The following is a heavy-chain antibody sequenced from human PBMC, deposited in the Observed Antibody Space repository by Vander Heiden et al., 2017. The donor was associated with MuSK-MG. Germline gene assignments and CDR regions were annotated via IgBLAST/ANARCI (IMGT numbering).Heavy chain of an antibody. J-gene: IGHJ4*02. CDR2: ISGSGGST. CDR3: AKAPYNNARPPYFDF. V-gene: IGHV3-23*01. CDR1: GFTFSSYT. D-gene: IGHD1-20*01. Sequence: EVQLLASGGGLVQPGGSRRPSCAASGFTFSSYTITWVRQAPGKGLEWVSSISGSGGSTYYADSVKGRFTISRDNSKNTLSLQMNSLRAEDTAVYYCAKAPYNNARPPYFDFWGQGTLVTVSS.